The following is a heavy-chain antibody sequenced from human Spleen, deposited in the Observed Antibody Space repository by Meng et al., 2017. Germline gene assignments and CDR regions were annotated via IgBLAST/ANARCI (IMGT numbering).Heavy chain of an antibody. CDR1: GFIFSTYA. CDR3: ARRPDYGAYVGVLDY. Sequence: GGSLRLSCTASGFIFSTYAMTWVRQAPGKGLEWVSVISGGGNTYYADSVKGRFTVSRDNSRNTLYMQMNSLRAEDTAVYYCARRPDYGAYVGVLDYWGQGTLVTVSS. V-gene: IGHV3-23*01. D-gene: IGHD4-17*01. J-gene: IGHJ4*02. CDR2: ISGGGNT.